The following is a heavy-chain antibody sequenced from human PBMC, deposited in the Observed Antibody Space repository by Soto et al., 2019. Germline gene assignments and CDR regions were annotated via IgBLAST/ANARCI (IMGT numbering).Heavy chain of an antibody. D-gene: IGHD3-9*01. Sequence: GGSLRLSCAASGFTFSNAWMNWVRQAPGKGLEWVGRIKSKTDGGTTDYAAPVKGRFTISRDDSKNTLYLQMNSLKTEDTAMYYCARHSRSDILTGHFDYWGQGTLVTVSS. CDR1: GFTFSNAW. J-gene: IGHJ4*02. V-gene: IGHV3-15*07. CDR3: ARHSRSDILTGHFDY. CDR2: IKSKTDGGTT.